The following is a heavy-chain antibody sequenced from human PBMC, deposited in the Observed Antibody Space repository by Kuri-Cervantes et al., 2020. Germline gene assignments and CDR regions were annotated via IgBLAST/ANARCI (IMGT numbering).Heavy chain of an antibody. CDR1: GFTFSSYE. Sequence: GESLKISCAASGFTFSSYEMNWVRQAPGKGLEWVGFIRSQAYGGTTEYAASVKGRFTISRDDSKNIAYLQINSLRTEDTAVYYCTRDEWWYEYWGRGTLVTVSS. CDR3: TRDEWWYEY. J-gene: IGHJ1*01. D-gene: IGHD2-15*01. V-gene: IGHV3-49*04. CDR2: IRSQAYGGTT.